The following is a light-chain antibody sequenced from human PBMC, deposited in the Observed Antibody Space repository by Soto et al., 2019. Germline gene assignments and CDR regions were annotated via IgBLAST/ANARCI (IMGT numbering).Light chain of an antibody. J-gene: IGLJ3*02. V-gene: IGLV2-14*01. CDR1: SSDVGGYNY. CDR2: EVS. CDR3: SSYASSSTWV. Sequence: QPVLTQPASVSGSPGQSITISCTGTSSDVGGYNYVSWYQQHPGKAPKLMIYEVSYRPSGVSNRFSGSKSANTASLTISGLQAEDEADYYCSSYASSSTWVFGGGTKLTVL.